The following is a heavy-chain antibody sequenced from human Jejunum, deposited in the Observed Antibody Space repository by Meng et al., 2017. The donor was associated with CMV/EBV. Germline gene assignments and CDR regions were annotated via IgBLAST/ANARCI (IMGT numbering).Heavy chain of an antibody. CDR1: GFTFNNYV. CDR2: INGGGDRT. J-gene: IGHJ5*02. V-gene: IGHV3-23*01. Sequence: ASGFTFNNYVMTWVRQAPGKGLEWVSAINGGGDRTYYADSVKGRFTISRDNSEDTLFLQMGSLRVEDTAIYFCAKGAAAGKLDWFDPWGQGTLVTVSS. D-gene: IGHD6-13*01. CDR3: AKGAAAGKLDWFDP.